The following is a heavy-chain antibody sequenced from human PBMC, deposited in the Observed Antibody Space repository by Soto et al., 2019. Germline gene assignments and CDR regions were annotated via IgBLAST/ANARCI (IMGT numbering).Heavy chain of an antibody. D-gene: IGHD3-10*01. CDR3: ARELVVRGVIARDAFDI. CDR1: GFTFSSYA. V-gene: IGHV3-30-3*01. Sequence: GGSLRLSCAASGFTFSSYAMHWVRQAPGKGLEWVAVISYDGSNKYYADSVKGRFTISRDNSKNTLYLQMNSLRAEDTAVYYCARELVVRGVIARDAFDIWGQGTMVTVSS. CDR2: ISYDGSNK. J-gene: IGHJ3*02.